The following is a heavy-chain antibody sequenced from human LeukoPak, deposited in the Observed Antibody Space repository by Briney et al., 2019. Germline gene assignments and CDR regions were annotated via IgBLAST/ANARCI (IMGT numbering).Heavy chain of an antibody. D-gene: IGHD3-3*01. V-gene: IGHV4-39*01. Sequence: SETLSLTCTVSDASVSSVGYYWGWIRQPPGKGLEWIGSIYYSGSTYYNPSLKSRVTISVDTSKNQFSLKLSSVTAADTAVYYCARLVYDFWSGYPLFDYWGQGTLVTVPS. J-gene: IGHJ4*02. CDR3: ARLVYDFWSGYPLFDY. CDR2: IYYSGST. CDR1: DASVSSVGYY.